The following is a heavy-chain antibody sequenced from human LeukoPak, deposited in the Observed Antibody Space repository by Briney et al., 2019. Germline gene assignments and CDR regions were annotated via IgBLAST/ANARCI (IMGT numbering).Heavy chain of an antibody. CDR3: ARATPRRWLQLPDY. V-gene: IGHV4-61*02. D-gene: IGHD5-24*01. CDR1: GGSISSGSFY. J-gene: IGHJ4*02. Sequence: SQTLSLTCTVSGGSISSGSFYWSWIRQPAGKGLEWIGRIYSSGSTNYSPSLRSRVTISIDTPRNQFSLKLSSVTAADTAVYYCARATPRRWLQLPDYWGQGTLVTVSS. CDR2: IYSSGST.